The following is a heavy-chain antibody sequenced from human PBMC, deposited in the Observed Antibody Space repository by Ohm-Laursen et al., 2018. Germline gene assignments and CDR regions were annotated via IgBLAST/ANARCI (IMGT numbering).Heavy chain of an antibody. CDR3: AVGGGCFDY. J-gene: IGHJ4*02. CDR2: INSDGSST. V-gene: IGHV3-74*03. D-gene: IGHD1-26*01. CDR1: GFTFSTYW. Sequence: SLRLSCAASGFTFSTYWIHWVRQAPGKGLVWVSRINSDGSSTTYADSVKGRFTISRDNVKNTLYLQMNSLRAEDTAVYYCAVGGGCFDYWGQGTLVTVSS.